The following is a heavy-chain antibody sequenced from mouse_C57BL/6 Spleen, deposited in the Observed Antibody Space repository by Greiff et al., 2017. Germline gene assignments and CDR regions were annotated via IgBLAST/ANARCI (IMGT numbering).Heavy chain of an antibody. D-gene: IGHD1-1*01. Sequence: VQLVESGAELVKPGASVKMSCKASGYTFTSYWITWVKQRPGQGLEWIGDIYPGSGSTNYNEKFKSKATLTVDTSSSTAYMQLSSLTSEDSAVYYCARSRYYGSRDYFDYWGQGTTLTVSS. CDR2: IYPGSGST. CDR1: GYTFTSYW. CDR3: ARSRYYGSRDYFDY. V-gene: IGHV1-55*01. J-gene: IGHJ2*01.